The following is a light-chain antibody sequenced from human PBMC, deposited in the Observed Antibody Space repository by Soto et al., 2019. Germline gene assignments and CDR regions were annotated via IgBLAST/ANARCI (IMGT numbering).Light chain of an antibody. CDR1: QSVLYSSNNKNY. CDR3: QQYYGTPLP. V-gene: IGKV4-1*01. J-gene: IGKJ1*01. CDR2: WAS. Sequence: DIVMTQSPDSLAVSLGERATINCKSSQSVLYSSNNKNYLAWYQQKPGQPPKLLIYWASTRESGVPDRFSGGGSGTDFTLTISRLQAEDVAVYYCQQYYGTPLPFGQGTKVEIK.